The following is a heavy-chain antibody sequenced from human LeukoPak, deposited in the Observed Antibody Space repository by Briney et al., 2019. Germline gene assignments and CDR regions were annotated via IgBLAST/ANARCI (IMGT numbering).Heavy chain of an antibody. Sequence: GGSLRLSCAASGLTFSNYGIHWVRQAPGKGLEWVAIISNDGSRKYYADSVKGRFTISRENSNNTLYLQMNSLTSDDTAVYYCAKGCRSGGSCFYTDYWGQGTLVTVSS. CDR1: GLTFSNYG. V-gene: IGHV3-30*18. CDR3: AKGCRSGGSCFYTDY. J-gene: IGHJ4*02. CDR2: ISNDGSRK. D-gene: IGHD2-15*01.